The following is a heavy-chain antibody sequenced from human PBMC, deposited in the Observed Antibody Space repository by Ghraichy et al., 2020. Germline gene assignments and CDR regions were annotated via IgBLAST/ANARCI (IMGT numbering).Heavy chain of an antibody. CDR3: ARGRFCSSTSCWDDYGDYEYYFHH. Sequence: SETLSLTCAVYGGSFSGYYWTWIRQSPGKGLEWIGDINYGGSTTCNPSLKSRVTMSVDTSKNQFSLRLTSVTAADTAVYYCARGRFCSSTSCWDDYGDYEYYFHHWGQGTLVTVSS. CDR1: GGSFSGYY. CDR2: INYGGST. V-gene: IGHV4-34*01. D-gene: IGHD2-2*01. J-gene: IGHJ4*02.